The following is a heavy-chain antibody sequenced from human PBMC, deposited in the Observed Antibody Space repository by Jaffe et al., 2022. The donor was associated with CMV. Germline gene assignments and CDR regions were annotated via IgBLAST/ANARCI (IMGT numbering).Heavy chain of an antibody. CDR1: GFTFSSYG. D-gene: IGHD2-2*01. Sequence: QVQLVESGGGVVQPGRSLRLSCAASGFTFSSYGMHWVRQAPGKGLEWVAVISYDGSNKYYADSVKGRFTISRDNSKNTLYLQMNSLRAEDTAVYYCAKGSWVVPAAIYARDAFDIWGQGTMVTVSS. CDR3: AKGSWVVPAAIYARDAFDI. J-gene: IGHJ3*02. V-gene: IGHV3-30*18. CDR2: ISYDGSNK.